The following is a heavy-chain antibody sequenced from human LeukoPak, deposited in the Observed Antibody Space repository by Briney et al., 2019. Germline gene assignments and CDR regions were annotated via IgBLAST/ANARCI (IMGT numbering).Heavy chain of an antibody. V-gene: IGHV3-30-3*01. Sequence: GRSLRLSCAASGFTFSSYAMHWVRQAPGKGLEWVAVISYDGSNKYYADSVKGRFTISRDNSKNTLYLQMNSLRAEDTAVYYCARAPRNLNFGAYVGFDYWGQGTLVTVSS. CDR3: ARAPRNLNFGAYVGFDY. J-gene: IGHJ4*02. CDR2: ISYDGSNK. D-gene: IGHD3-10*01. CDR1: GFTFSSYA.